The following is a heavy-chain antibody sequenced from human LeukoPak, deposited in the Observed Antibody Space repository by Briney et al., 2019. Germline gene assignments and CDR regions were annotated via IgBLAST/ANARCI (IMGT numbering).Heavy chain of an antibody. Sequence: SETLSLTCSVSGASFSTNYWSWIRQPPGRGLEWIGYVFDSGSTNYNPSLKSRVTISVDTSTKQFSLRLSSVTAADTAVYYCARQWLQLERDAFDIWGQGTMVTVSS. CDR3: ARQWLQLERDAFDI. V-gene: IGHV4-59*01. J-gene: IGHJ3*02. D-gene: IGHD1-1*01. CDR1: GASFSTNY. CDR2: VFDSGST.